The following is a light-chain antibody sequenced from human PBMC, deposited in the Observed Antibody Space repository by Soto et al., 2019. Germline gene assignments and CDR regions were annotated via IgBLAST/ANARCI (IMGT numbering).Light chain of an antibody. CDR2: DAS. Sequence: DIQMTQSPSTLPASVGDRVTITCRASQSISSWLAWYQQKPGKAPKLLIYDASSLESGVPSRFSGSGSGTEFTLTISSLQPDDFATYYCQQYNTYPRTFGQRTKVDIK. CDR1: QSISSW. CDR3: QQYNTYPRT. V-gene: IGKV1-5*01. J-gene: IGKJ1*01.